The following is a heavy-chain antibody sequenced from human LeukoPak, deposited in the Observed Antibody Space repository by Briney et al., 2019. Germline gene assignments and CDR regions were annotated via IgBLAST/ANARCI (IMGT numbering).Heavy chain of an antibody. CDR1: GFTFNSYE. CDR3: ARESYYYDSSGYYLVDY. Sequence: SGGSLRLSCAASGFTFNSYEMNWVRQAPGKGPEWVSYISSSGSTIYYADSVKGRFTISRDNAKNSLYLQMNSLRAEDTAVYYCARESYYYDSSGYYLVDYWGQGTLVTVSS. V-gene: IGHV3-48*03. D-gene: IGHD3-22*01. CDR2: ISSSGSTI. J-gene: IGHJ4*02.